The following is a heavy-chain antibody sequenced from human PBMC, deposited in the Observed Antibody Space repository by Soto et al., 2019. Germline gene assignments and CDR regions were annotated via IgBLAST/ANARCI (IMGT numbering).Heavy chain of an antibody. CDR1: GGTFSGYA. CDR2: IIPIFGTT. CDR3: ARFRSYYDNWFDP. D-gene: IGHD3-10*01. J-gene: IGHJ5*02. V-gene: IGHV1-69*13. Sequence: SVKVSCKASGGTFSGYAISWVRQAPGQGLEWMGGIIPIFGTTNYAQKFQGRVTITADESTGTAYMELSSLRSEDTAVYYCARFRSYYDNWFDPWGQGTLVTVYS.